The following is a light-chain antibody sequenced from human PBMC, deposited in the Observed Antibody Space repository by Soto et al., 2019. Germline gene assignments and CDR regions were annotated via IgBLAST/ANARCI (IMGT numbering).Light chain of an antibody. CDR2: ADN. Sequence: QSVLTQPPPMSGAPGQGVNISCPWRSSNLGAGYGVHWYQQLPGTAPKLLIYADNNRPSGVPDRFSGSKSGTSASLAITGLQAEDEADYYCQSYDTSLSGFVVFGGGTKLTVL. J-gene: IGLJ2*01. CDR3: QSYDTSLSGFVV. CDR1: SSNLGAGYG. V-gene: IGLV1-40*01.